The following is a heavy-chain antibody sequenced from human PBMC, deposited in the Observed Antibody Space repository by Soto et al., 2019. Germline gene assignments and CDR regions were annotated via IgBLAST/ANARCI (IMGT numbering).Heavy chain of an antibody. J-gene: IGHJ4*02. CDR1: GYSFSFYG. Sequence: ASVKVSCKASGYSFSFYGINWVRQAPGQGLEWMGWISPSNGNRNYAQKLEGRVTMTTDTSTSTAYMELRSLRSDDTAVYYCARKSQDFDYWGQGTLVTVSS. CDR2: ISPSNGNR. CDR3: ARKSQDFDY. V-gene: IGHV1-18*01.